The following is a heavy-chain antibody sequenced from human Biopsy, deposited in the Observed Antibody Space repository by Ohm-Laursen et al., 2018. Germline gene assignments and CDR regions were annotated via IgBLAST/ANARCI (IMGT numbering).Heavy chain of an antibody. CDR1: GESMGTYY. V-gene: IGHV4-59*07. CDR3: ARVRGGFLEWFDY. J-gene: IGHJ5*01. D-gene: IGHD3-3*01. Sequence: SDTLSLTCTVSGESMGTYYWSWIRQPPGKVMEWIASIYYSGTTHKNPSLKSRVTISVDTSQGLLSRDLSSVTAADTAVYYCARVRGGFLEWFDYWGQGTLVTVSS. CDR2: IYYSGTT.